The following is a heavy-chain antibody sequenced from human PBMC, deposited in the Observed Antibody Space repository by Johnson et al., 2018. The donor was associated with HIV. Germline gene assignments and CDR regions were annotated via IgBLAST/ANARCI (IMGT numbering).Heavy chain of an antibody. D-gene: IGHD3/OR15-3a*01. CDR3: AREFGQASSYAFDI. V-gene: IGHV3-11*04. Sequence: QMLLVESGGGLVKPGGSLRLSCAASGFSFSDYYMNWIRQAPGKGLEWVSYISSSGSTIYYADSVKGRFTISRDNAKNSLYLQMNSLRAEDTAVYYCAREFGQASSYAFDIWGQGTMVTVSS. CDR1: GFSFSDYY. J-gene: IGHJ3*02. CDR2: ISSSGSTI.